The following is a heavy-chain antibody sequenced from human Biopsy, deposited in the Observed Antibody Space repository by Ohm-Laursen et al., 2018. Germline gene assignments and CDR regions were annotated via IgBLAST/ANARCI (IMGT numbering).Heavy chain of an antibody. CDR2: ISSSSNFI. Sequence: SLRLSCAASGLTFSRYSMHWVRQAPGKGLEWVSSISSSSNFIYYGDSVKGRFTISRDNAKNSLYLQMNSLRAEDTAVYYCARDGEAKYCKHGVCPSDFWGQGTLVTVSS. CDR1: GLTFSRYS. J-gene: IGHJ4*02. CDR3: ARDGEAKYCKHGVCPSDF. D-gene: IGHD2-8*01. V-gene: IGHV3-21*01.